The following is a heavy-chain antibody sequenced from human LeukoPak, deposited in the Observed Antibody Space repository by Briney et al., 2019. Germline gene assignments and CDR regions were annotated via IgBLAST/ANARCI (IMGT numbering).Heavy chain of an antibody. CDR1: GGSLSSSSYY. CDR2: IYYSGST. CDR3: ARGAAAGMDY. D-gene: IGHD6-13*01. Sequence: SETLSLTCTVSGGSLSSSSYYWGWTRQPPGKGLEWIGSIYYSGSTYYNPSLKSRVTISVDTSKNQFSLKLSSVTAADTAVYYCARGAAAGMDYWGQGTLVTVSS. V-gene: IGHV4-39*01. J-gene: IGHJ4*02.